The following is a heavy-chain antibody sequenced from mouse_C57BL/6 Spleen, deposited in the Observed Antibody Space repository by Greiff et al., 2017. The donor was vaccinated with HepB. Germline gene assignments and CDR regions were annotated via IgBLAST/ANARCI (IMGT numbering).Heavy chain of an antibody. CDR2: IDPETGGT. Sequence: QVQLKQSGAELVRPGASVTLSCKASGYTFTDYEMHWVKQTPVHGLEWIGAIDPETGGTAYNQKFKGKAILTADKSSSTAYMELRSLTSEDSAVYYCTTRNPFAYWGQGTLVTVSA. V-gene: IGHV1-15*01. CDR3: TTRNPFAY. CDR1: GYTFTDYE. J-gene: IGHJ3*01.